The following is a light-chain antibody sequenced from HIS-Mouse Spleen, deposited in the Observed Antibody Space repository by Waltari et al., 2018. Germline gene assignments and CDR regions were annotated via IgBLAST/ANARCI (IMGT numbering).Light chain of an antibody. CDR2: DYS. Sequence: SYVLTQPPSVSVAPGQTARITCGGNNIGSKSVHWYQQKPGQAPVLVVYDYSYRPSGIPERFSGSNSGNTATLTISRVEAGDEADYYCQVWDSSSDLHVVFGGGTKLTVL. CDR3: QVWDSSSDLHVV. CDR1: NIGSKS. J-gene: IGLJ2*01. V-gene: IGLV3-21*02.